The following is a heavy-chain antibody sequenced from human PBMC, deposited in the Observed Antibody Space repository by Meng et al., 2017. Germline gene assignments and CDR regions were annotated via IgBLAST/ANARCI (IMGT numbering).Heavy chain of an antibody. V-gene: IGHV1-2*06. D-gene: IGHD6-25*01. Sequence: QVQRVQSGPEVKKPGASGKVSSKPSGYNFPDYYIHWVRRAPGQGLEWMGRINPKSGDTHYAQKFQARVTMTGDTSISTAYMELSGLRSDDTAMYYCARDEDISAAGKLFGDYWGQGTLVTVSS. CDR3: ARDEDISAAGKLFGDY. CDR1: GYNFPDYY. J-gene: IGHJ4*02. CDR2: INPKSGDT.